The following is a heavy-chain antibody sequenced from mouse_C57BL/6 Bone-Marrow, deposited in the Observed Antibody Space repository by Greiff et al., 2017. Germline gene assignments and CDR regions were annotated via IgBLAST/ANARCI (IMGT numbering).Heavy chain of an antibody. Sequence: VQLKQSGGGLVKPGGSLKLSCAASGFTFSSYAMSWVRQTPEKRLEWVATISDGGSYTYYPDNVKGRFTISRDNAKNNLYLQMSNLKSEDTAMYYCARVTTRYVDVWGTGTTVTVSS. CDR3: ARVTTRYVDV. J-gene: IGHJ1*03. V-gene: IGHV5-4*01. CDR2: ISDGGSYT. CDR1: GFTFSSYA.